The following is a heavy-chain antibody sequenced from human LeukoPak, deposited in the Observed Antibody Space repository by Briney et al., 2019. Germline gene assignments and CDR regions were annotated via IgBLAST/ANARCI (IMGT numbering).Heavy chain of an antibody. CDR1: GGSVSSGSYY. J-gene: IGHJ5*02. V-gene: IGHV4-61*01. CDR3: ARGSGYCSSTSCYTGWFDP. D-gene: IGHD2-2*02. Sequence: SSETLSLTCTVSGGSVSSGSYYWSWIRQPPGKGLEWIGYIYYSGSTNYNPSLKSRVTISVDTFKNQFSLKLSSVTAADTAVYYCARGSGYCSSTSCYTGWFDPWGQGTLVTVSS. CDR2: IYYSGST.